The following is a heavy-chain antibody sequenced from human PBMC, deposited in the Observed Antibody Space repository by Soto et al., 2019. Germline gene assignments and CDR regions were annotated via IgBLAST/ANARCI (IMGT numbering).Heavy chain of an antibody. CDR3: GGNQFYYNIFGCRPLRSFDV. CDR1: GFTFSSYS. V-gene: IGHV3-21*06. CDR2: ISGSSSYI. Sequence: PGGSLRLSCAASGFTFSSYSMIWVRQAPGKGLEWVSSISGSSSYIYYADSMKGRFTISRDNAKNSLYLQMNSLRAEDTAAYYCGGNQFYYNIFGCRPLRSFDVWGKGTMVTVAS. D-gene: IGHD3-9*01. J-gene: IGHJ3*01.